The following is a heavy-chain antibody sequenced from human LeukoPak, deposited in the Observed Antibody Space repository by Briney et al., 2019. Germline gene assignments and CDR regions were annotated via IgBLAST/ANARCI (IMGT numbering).Heavy chain of an antibody. CDR2: TSSSDDGT. D-gene: IGHD2-21*01. CDR1: GFPLSSYA. J-gene: IGHJ4*02. V-gene: IGHV3-23*01. CDR3: ARAPVTSCRGAFCYPFDL. Sequence: GGSLRLSCAASGFPLSSYAMSWVRQVPGKGLEWVSATSSSDDGTYHADSVRGRFTIYRDNFRNTLYLQMNRLRVEDAALYYCARAPVTSCRGAFCYPFDLWGQGVLVTASS.